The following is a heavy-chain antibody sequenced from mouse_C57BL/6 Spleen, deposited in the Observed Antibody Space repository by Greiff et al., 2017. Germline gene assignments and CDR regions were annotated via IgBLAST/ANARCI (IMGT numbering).Heavy chain of an antibody. V-gene: IGHV1-61*01. Sequence: QVQLQQPGAELVRPGSSVKLSCKASGYTFTSYWMAWVKQRPGQGLEWIGNIYPSDSETHYNQKFKDKATMTVDKSSSPAYMQLSSLTSEDSAVYYCARGGDYGAWGQGTLVTVSA. D-gene: IGHD2-4*01. J-gene: IGHJ3*01. CDR3: ARGGDYGA. CDR2: IYPSDSET. CDR1: GYTFTSYW.